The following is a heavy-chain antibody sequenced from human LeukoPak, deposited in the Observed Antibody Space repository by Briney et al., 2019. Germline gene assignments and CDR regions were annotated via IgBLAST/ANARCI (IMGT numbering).Heavy chain of an antibody. Sequence: GAPVKCSSNASCYTFTSYGISWVRQAPGPGLEWMGWISAYNGNTNYAQKLQGRVTMTTDTSTSTAYMELRSLRSDDTAVYYCARTGMVPDDYGDYYFDYWGQGTLVTVSS. V-gene: IGHV1-18*01. CDR1: CYTFTSYG. D-gene: IGHD4-17*01. J-gene: IGHJ4*02. CDR3: ARTGMVPDDYGDYYFDY. CDR2: ISAYNGNT.